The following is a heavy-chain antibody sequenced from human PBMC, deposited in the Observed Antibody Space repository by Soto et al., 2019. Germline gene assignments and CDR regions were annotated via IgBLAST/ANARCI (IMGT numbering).Heavy chain of an antibody. CDR2: IWYDGSNK. CDR1: GFTFSSYG. CDR3: ARDPRKRPLGYMDV. J-gene: IGHJ6*03. Sequence: GGSLRLSCAESGFTFSSYGMHCVRQAPGKGQEWVAVIWYDGSNKYYADSVKGRFTISRDNSKNTLYLQMNSLRAEDTAVYYCARDPRKRPLGYMDVWGKGTTVTVSS. V-gene: IGHV3-33*01. D-gene: IGHD3-16*01.